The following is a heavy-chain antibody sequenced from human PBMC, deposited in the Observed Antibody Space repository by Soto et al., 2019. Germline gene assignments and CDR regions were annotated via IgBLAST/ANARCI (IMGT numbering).Heavy chain of an antibody. CDR1: GYSFTSYW. CDR2: IYPGDSDT. Sequence: GESLKISCKGSGYSFTSYWIAWVRQMPGKGLEWMGIIYPGDSDTRYSPSFLGQVTISADKSLTTACLQWSSLKASDTGMYYCARLRRSSASGSYGMDVWGQGTTVTVSS. D-gene: IGHD6-6*01. J-gene: IGHJ6*02. CDR3: ARLRRSSASGSYGMDV. V-gene: IGHV5-51*01.